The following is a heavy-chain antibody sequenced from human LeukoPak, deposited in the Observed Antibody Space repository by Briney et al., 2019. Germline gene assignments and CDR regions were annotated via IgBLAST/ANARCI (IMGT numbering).Heavy chain of an antibody. J-gene: IGHJ4*02. CDR1: GGSISNYY. Sequence: SETLSLTCTVSGGSISNYYWNWIRQPPGKGLEWIGYIYYTGSTNYNPSLKSRVTMSVDTSKNQFSLNLQSVTPEDTALYYCARRRVTVVRGVDITSYYFDFWGQGTQVTVSS. D-gene: IGHD3-10*01. V-gene: IGHV4-59*01. CDR2: IYYTGST. CDR3: ARRRVTVVRGVDITSYYFDF.